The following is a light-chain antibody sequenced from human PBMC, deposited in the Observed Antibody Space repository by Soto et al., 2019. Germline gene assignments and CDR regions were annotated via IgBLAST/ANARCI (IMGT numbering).Light chain of an antibody. CDR2: GAS. CDR3: QQYNNWPPVT. V-gene: IGKV3-15*01. CDR1: QRVNNN. J-gene: IGKJ5*01. Sequence: EIVMPQSPAALSVSPGERATLSCRASQRVNNNLAWYQQKPGQAPRLLIYGASTRATGIPARFSGSGSGTEFTLTISSLQSEDFAVYYCQQYNNWPPVTFGQGTRLEIK.